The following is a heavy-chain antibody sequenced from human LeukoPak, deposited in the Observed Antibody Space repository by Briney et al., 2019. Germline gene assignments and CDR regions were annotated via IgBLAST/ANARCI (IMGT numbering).Heavy chain of an antibody. D-gene: IGHD2-2*01. CDR1: GVSISSSNW. CDR3: ARGTYCSSTSCYERGAFDI. Sequence: PSGTLSLTCAVSGVSISSSNWWSWVRQPPGKGLEWIGEIYHSGSTNYNPSLKSRVTISVDKSKNQFSLKLSSVTAADTAVYYCARGTYCSSTSCYERGAFDIWGQGTMVTVSS. CDR2: IYHSGST. J-gene: IGHJ3*02. V-gene: IGHV4-4*02.